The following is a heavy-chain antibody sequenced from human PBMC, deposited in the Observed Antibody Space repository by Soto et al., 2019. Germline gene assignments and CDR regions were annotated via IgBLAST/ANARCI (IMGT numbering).Heavy chain of an antibody. CDR3: ARDRGSIVVVPAATDV. CDR2: IYNSGST. D-gene: IGHD2-2*01. CDR1: GGSVSSGSYY. J-gene: IGHJ6*02. V-gene: IGHV4-61*01. Sequence: SETLSLTCTVSGGSVSSGSYYWSWIRQPPGKGLVWVGYIYNSGSTKYNPSLKSRVTISLDTSKNQFSLKLSSVTAADTAVYYCARDRGSIVVVPAATDVWGQGTTVTVSS.